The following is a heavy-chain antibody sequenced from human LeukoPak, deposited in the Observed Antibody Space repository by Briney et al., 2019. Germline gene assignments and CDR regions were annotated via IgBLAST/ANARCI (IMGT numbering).Heavy chain of an antibody. Sequence: GGSLRLSCTASGFTFSSYWMSWVRQAPGKGLEWVANIKQDGSEKYYVDSVKGRFTISRDNAKNSLYLHMNSLRAEDTAVYYCARETDSGYDCFDYWGQGTLVTVSS. CDR3: ARETDSGYDCFDY. D-gene: IGHD5-12*01. J-gene: IGHJ4*02. CDR1: GFTFSSYW. V-gene: IGHV3-7*03. CDR2: IKQDGSEK.